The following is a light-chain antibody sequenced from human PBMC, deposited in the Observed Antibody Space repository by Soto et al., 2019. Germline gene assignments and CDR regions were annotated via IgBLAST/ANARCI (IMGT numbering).Light chain of an antibody. J-gene: IGKJ1*01. CDR3: QQYGSSGT. V-gene: IGKV3-20*01. CDR1: QSVSNNY. Sequence: ESVLTQSPGTLSLSPVERATLXCRPSQSVSNNYLAWYQQKPGQAPRLLIYGASNRATGIPDRFSGSGSGTDFTLTISRLEPEDFAVYYCQQYGSSGTFGQGTKVDIK. CDR2: GAS.